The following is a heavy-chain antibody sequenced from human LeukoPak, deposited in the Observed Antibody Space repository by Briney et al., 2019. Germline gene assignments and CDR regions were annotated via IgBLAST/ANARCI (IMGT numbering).Heavy chain of an antibody. D-gene: IGHD3-10*01. J-gene: IGHJ4*02. CDR2: IYYSGST. V-gene: IGHV4-39*01. CDR1: GVSISSSSYY. CDR3: ARHYYGSGSYYNDAYFDY. Sequence: SETLSLTCTVSGVSISSSSYYWGWLRQPPGKGLEWIGSIYYSGSTYYNPSLKSRVTISVDTSKNQFSLKLSSVTAADTAVYYCARHYYGSGSYYNDAYFDYWGQGTLVTVSS.